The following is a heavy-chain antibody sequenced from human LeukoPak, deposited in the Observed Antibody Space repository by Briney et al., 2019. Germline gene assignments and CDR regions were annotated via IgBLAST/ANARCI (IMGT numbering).Heavy chain of an antibody. CDR1: GFTFSSYA. D-gene: IGHD6-6*01. J-gene: IGHJ4*02. V-gene: IGHV3-30*04. CDR3: ARLIAALTTFDY. Sequence: GGSLRLSCAASGFTFSSYAMHWVRQAPGKGLEWVAVISYDGSNKYYADSVKGRFTISRDNSKNTLYLQMNSLRAEDTAVYYCARLIAALTTFDYWGQGTLVTVSS. CDR2: ISYDGSNK.